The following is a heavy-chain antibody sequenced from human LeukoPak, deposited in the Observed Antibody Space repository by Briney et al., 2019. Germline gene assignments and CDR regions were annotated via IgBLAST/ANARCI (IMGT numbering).Heavy chain of an antibody. D-gene: IGHD3-22*01. J-gene: IGHJ4*02. CDR2: ISAYNGKT. CDR3: ARSAYYYDSSGYHLTYYFDY. V-gene: IGHV1-18*04. Sequence: ASVKVSCKTSGYTFTIHATTWVRQAPGQGPEWMGWISAYNGKTIYAQKFQGRVTMTTNTSTSTVYMELTSLRSDDTAAYYCARSAYYYDSSGYHLTYYFDYWGQGTLVTVSS. CDR1: GYTFTIHA.